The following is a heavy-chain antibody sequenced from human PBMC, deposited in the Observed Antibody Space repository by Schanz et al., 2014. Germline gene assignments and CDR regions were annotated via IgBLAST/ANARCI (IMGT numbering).Heavy chain of an antibody. V-gene: IGHV1-2*02. CDR3: ASDFWSGYSHYYYGLDV. J-gene: IGHJ6*02. D-gene: IGHD3-3*01. CDR1: GYTLTAYY. CDR2: INPDSGCT. Sequence: QVQLVQSGAEVKKPGASVKVSCKASGYTLTAYYMHWVRQAPGQGLEWMGWINPDSGCTNYAQKFQGRVTMTRDMSINTAYMELSRLRSDDSAVYYCASDFWSGYSHYYYGLDVWGQGTTVTVSS.